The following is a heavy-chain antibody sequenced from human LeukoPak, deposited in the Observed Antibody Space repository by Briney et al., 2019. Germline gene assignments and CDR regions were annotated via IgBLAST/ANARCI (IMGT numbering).Heavy chain of an antibody. J-gene: IGHJ3*02. CDR1: GFTFSSYE. V-gene: IGHV3-48*03. D-gene: IGHD3-22*01. CDR3: AGEVEGYYDSSGYPDDAFDI. Sequence: PGGSLRLSCAASGFTFSSYEMNWVRQAPGKGLEWVSYISSSGSTIYYADSVKGRFTISRDNAKNSLYLQMNSLRAEDTAVYYCAGEVEGYYDSSGYPDDAFDIWGQGTMVTVSS. CDR2: ISSSGSTI.